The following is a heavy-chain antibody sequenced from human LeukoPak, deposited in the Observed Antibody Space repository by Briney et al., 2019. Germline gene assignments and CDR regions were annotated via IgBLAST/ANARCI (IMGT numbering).Heavy chain of an antibody. J-gene: IGHJ4*02. D-gene: IGHD6-19*01. Sequence: PGGSLRLSCAASGFTFSSYGMHWVRQAPGKGLEWVAFIRYDGSNKYYADSVKGRFTISRDNSKNTLYLQMNSLRAEDTAVYYCAKEVRIAVAGSNDYWGQGTLVTVSS. CDR3: AKEVRIAVAGSNDY. CDR2: IRYDGSNK. CDR1: GFTFSSYG. V-gene: IGHV3-30*02.